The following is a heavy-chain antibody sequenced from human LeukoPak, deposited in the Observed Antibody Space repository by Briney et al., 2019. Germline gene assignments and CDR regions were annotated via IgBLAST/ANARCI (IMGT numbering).Heavy chain of an antibody. J-gene: IGHJ6*04. D-gene: IGHD1-14*01. Sequence: GESLKISCKGSGYSFTSYWIGWVRQMPGKGLEWMGIIYPVDSDTRYSPSFQGQVTISADKSISTAYLQWSSLKASDTAMYYCARLPPGLYYYYYYGMDVWGKGTTVTVSS. V-gene: IGHV5-51*01. CDR3: ARLPPGLYYYYYYGMDV. CDR1: GYSFTSYW. CDR2: IYPVDSDT.